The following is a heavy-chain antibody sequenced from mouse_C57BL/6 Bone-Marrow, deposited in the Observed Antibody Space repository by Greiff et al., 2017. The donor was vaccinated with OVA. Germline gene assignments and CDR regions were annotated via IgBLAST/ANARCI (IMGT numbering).Heavy chain of an antibody. CDR1: GFTFSDYG. D-gene: IGHD1-1*01. J-gene: IGHJ1*03. Sequence: EVKLVESGGGLVKPGGSLKLSCAASGFTFSDYGMHWVRQAPEKGLEWVAYISSGSSTIYYADTVKGRFTISRDNAKNTLFLQMTSLRSEDTAMYYCAEFVTTVVADWYFDVWGTGTTVTVSS. CDR2: ISSGSSTI. CDR3: AEFVTTVVADWYFDV. V-gene: IGHV5-17*01.